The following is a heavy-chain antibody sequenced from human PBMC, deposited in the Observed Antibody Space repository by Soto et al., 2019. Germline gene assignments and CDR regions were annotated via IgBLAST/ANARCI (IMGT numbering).Heavy chain of an antibody. Sequence: GGALRRSCAASGFNFLTYSLSWVRQAPGKGLEWVASISSSAVYVDYADSMKGRFTISRDNAKNLLHLQMTSLRAEDTATYHCVRDGLDYYDTERLYFDNWGQGTLVTVSS. CDR3: VRDGLDYYDTERLYFDN. CDR1: GFNFLTYS. J-gene: IGHJ4*02. V-gene: IGHV3-21*01. CDR2: ISSSAVYV. D-gene: IGHD3-22*01.